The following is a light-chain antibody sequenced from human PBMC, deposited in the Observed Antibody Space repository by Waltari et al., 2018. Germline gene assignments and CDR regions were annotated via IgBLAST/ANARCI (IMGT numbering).Light chain of an antibody. Sequence: EIVLTQSPATLSLSPGERATLSCRDSQSVSSYLAWYQQKPGQAPRLLIYDASNRATGIPARFSGSGSGTDFTLTISSLESEDIAVFYCQQRSSWPPTFGGGTKVEIK. CDR2: DAS. V-gene: IGKV3-11*01. CDR1: QSVSSY. CDR3: QQRSSWPPT. J-gene: IGKJ4*01.